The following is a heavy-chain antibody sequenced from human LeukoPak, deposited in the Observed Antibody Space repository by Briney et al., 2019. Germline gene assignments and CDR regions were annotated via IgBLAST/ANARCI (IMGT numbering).Heavy chain of an antibody. CDR2: IYGSGSS. D-gene: IGHD2-8*01. J-gene: IGHJ4*02. CDR3: AKEGVLSPEY. Sequence: SETLSLTCTVPGGSISRYYWSWILQPAGEGLEWIVRIYGSGSSNYNPSLKSRVTMSVDMSKNQFSLNLTSVTAADTAVYYCAKEGVLSPEYWGQGTLVTVSS. V-gene: IGHV4-4*07. CDR1: GGSISRYY.